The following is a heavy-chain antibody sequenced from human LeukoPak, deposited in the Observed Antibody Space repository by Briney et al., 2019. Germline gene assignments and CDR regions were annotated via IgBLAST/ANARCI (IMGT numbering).Heavy chain of an antibody. CDR3: ARDCGYYDFWSGYYTSFDFDY. J-gene: IGHJ4*02. D-gene: IGHD3-3*01. CDR2: IWYDGSNK. Sequence: GGFLRLSCAASGFTFSSYGMHWVRQAPGKGLEWVAVIWYDGSNKYYADSVKGRFTISRDNSKNTLYLQMNSLRAEDTAVYYCARDCGYYDFWSGYYTSFDFDYWGQGTLVTVSS. CDR1: GFTFSSYG. V-gene: IGHV3-33*08.